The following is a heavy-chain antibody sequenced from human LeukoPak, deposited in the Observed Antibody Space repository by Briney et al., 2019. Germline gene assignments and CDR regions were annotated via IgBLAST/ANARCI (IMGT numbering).Heavy chain of an antibody. J-gene: IGHJ4*02. CDR3: VRTVGTTGGRFAY. D-gene: IGHD7-27*01. CDR1: GGSISSNSYY. CDR2: IHYTGST. Sequence: PSETLSLTCTVSGGSISSNSYYWGWVRQPPGKGLEWIVNIHYTGSTYYNPSLKSRVTISVDTSKSQFSLKLSSVTAADTTIYYCVRTVGTTGGRFAYWGQGTLVTVSS. V-gene: IGHV4-39*01.